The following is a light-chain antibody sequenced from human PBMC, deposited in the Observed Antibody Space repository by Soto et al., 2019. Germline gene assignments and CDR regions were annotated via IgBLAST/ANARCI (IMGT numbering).Light chain of an antibody. CDR1: QAISNY. Sequence: DIQMTQSPSSLSASVGDRVTITCRASQAISNYLAWYQQTPGQPPRLIIYDASTLQSGVSSRFSGTRSGTDFTLTISNLQPADVATYFCQRYNNIPRTFGQGTKVQLK. V-gene: IGKV1-27*01. CDR2: DAS. J-gene: IGKJ1*01. CDR3: QRYNNIPRT.